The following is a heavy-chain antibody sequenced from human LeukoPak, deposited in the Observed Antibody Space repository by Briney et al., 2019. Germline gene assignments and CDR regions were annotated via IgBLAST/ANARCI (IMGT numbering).Heavy chain of an antibody. V-gene: IGHV4-4*07. CDR1: GGSISSYH. J-gene: IGHJ1*01. D-gene: IGHD6-13*01. Sequence: PSETLSLTCTVSGGSISSYHWSWIRQPAGKGLEWIGRIYTSGSTNYNPSLKSRVTMSVDTSKNQFSLKLSSVTAADTAVYYCARDRGIAAAGTHFQHWGQGTLVTVSS. CDR2: IYTSGST. CDR3: ARDRGIAAAGTHFQH.